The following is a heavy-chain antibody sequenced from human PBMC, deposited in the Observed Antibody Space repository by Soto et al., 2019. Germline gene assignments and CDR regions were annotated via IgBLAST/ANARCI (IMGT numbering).Heavy chain of an antibody. D-gene: IGHD1-1*01. V-gene: IGHV3-30-3*01. J-gene: IGHJ6*02. Sequence: GGSLRLSCAASGFTFSSYAMHWVRQAPGKGLEWVAVISYDGSNKYYADSVKGRFTISRDNSKNTLYLQMNSLRAEDTAVYYCARELEPSSHYYYYGMDVWGQGTTVTVSS. CDR2: ISYDGSNK. CDR1: GFTFSSYA. CDR3: ARELEPSSHYYYYGMDV.